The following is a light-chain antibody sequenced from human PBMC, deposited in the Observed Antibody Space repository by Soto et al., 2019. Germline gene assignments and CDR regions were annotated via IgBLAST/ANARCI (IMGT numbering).Light chain of an antibody. J-gene: IGLJ3*02. CDR2: LEGSGSY. Sequence: QLVLTQSSSASASLGSSVKLTCTLSSGHSSYIIAWHQQQPGKAPRYLMKLEGSGSYNKGSGVPDRFSGSSSGADRYLTIPTLQSEDEADYYCETWDSNTWVFGGGTKLTVL. V-gene: IGLV4-60*03. CDR3: ETWDSNTWV. CDR1: SGHSSYI.